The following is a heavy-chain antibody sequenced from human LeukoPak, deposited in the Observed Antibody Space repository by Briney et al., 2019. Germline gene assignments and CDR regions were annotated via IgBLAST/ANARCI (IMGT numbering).Heavy chain of an antibody. J-gene: IGHJ4*02. Sequence: GRSLRLSCAASGFTFSSYGMHWVRQAPGKGLEWVSVIYSGGSTYYADSVKGRFTISRHNSKNTLYLQMNSLRGEDTAVYYCATIGGDYVSFDNWGQGTLVTVTS. CDR3: ATIGGDYVSFDN. CDR1: GFTFSSYG. CDR2: IYSGGST. V-gene: IGHV3-53*04. D-gene: IGHD4-17*01.